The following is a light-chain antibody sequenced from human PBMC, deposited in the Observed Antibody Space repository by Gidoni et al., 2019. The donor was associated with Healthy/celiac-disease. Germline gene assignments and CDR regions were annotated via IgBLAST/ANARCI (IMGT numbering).Light chain of an antibody. CDR1: QSVCSY. Sequence: EIVFTQSPATLSLSPGERATLSCRASQSVCSYLAWYQQKPGQAPRLLIYDASNRATGIPARFSGSGSGTDFTLTISSLEPEDFAVYYCQQRSNWWTFGQGTKVEIK. V-gene: IGKV3-11*01. CDR3: QQRSNWWT. J-gene: IGKJ1*01. CDR2: DAS.